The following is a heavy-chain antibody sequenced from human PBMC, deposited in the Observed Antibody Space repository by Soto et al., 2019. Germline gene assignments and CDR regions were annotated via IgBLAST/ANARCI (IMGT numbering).Heavy chain of an antibody. V-gene: IGHV3-48*02. Sequence: GGSLRLSWAASGCTFDDYSRNWVRPAPGQGLEWVSYIGRTRKYIDYADSVKGRFTISREGAKNSVFLQMNSLRDEDTAVYYCARDHNWSFDYWGQGIPVTVVS. CDR2: IGRTRKYI. CDR1: GCTFDDYS. J-gene: IGHJ4*02. CDR3: ARDHNWSFDY. D-gene: IGHD1-20*01.